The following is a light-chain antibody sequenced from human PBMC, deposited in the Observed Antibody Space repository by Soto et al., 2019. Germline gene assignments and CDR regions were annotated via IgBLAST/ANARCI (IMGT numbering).Light chain of an antibody. J-gene: IGKJ3*01. CDR2: LGS. V-gene: IGKV2-28*01. Sequence: DIVMTQSPLSLPVTPGEPASISCRSSQSLLHSNGYNYLDWYLQKPGQSPQLLIYLGSNRASRVPDRFSGSGSGTDFTLKISRVEAEDVGVYYCMQALQTPHFGPGTKVDIK. CDR3: MQALQTPH. CDR1: QSLLHSNGYNY.